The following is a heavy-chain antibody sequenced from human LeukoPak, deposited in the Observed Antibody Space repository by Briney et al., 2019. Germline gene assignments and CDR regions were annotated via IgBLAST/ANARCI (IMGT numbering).Heavy chain of an antibody. J-gene: IGHJ4*02. CDR1: GFSFSTSW. Sequence: QSGGSLRLSCAASGFSFSTSWMSWVRQTPEKGLEFVANIDQGGSVRNYMDSLKGRCTISRDNAKKSLYLVINSLRADDTAVYYCARDPESSSFDLWGRGALVTVSS. V-gene: IGHV3-7*01. CDR3: ARDPESSSFDL. D-gene: IGHD6-13*01. CDR2: IDQGGSVR.